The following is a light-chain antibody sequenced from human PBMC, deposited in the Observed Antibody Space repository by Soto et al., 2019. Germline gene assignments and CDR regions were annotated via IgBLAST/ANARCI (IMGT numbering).Light chain of an antibody. J-gene: IGLJ1*01. CDR1: SSNIGAGYD. CDR3: SSYAGSNNFRYV. V-gene: IGLV1-40*01. Sequence: QSVLTQPPSVSGAPGQRVTISCTGSSSNIGAGYDVHWYQQLPGTAPKLLIYDNINRPSGVPDRFSASKSGTSASLTVSGLQAEDEADYYCSSYAGSNNFRYVFGTGTKVTVL. CDR2: DNI.